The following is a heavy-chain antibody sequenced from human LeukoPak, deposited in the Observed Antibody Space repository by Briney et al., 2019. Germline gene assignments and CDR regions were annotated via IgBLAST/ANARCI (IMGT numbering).Heavy chain of an antibody. V-gene: IGHV3-53*01. CDR3: ARTSIAVAATYGLDY. CDR2: IYSGGGT. Sequence: GGSLRLSCAASGFTVSTNYMTWVRQAPGKGLDWVSVIYSGGGTYYADSVKGRFTISRDNSKNTLYLQMNSLGAEDTAVYYCARTSIAVAATYGLDYWGQGILVTVSS. D-gene: IGHD6-19*01. CDR1: GFTVSTNY. J-gene: IGHJ4*02.